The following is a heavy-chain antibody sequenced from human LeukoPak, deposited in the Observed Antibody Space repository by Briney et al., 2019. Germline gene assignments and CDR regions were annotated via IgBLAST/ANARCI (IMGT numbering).Heavy chain of an antibody. CDR3: AKGAVRGVIGNYYYYMDV. CDR2: INERGTDS. Sequence: PGGSLRLSCTASGFTFSGHWIHWVRQPPGMGLVWVSRINERGTDSMYAESVKGRFTISRDNAKNTVYLQMNSLRAEDTALYYCAKGAVRGVIGNYYYYMDVWGKGTTVTISS. CDR1: GFTFSGHW. J-gene: IGHJ6*03. V-gene: IGHV3-74*03. D-gene: IGHD3-10*01.